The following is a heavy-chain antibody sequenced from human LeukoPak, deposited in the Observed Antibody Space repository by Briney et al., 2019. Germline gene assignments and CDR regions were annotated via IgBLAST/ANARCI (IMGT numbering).Heavy chain of an antibody. Sequence: ASVKVSCKASGYTFTAYYMNWVRQAPGQGLEWMGWINPNSGGTNYAQEFQGRVTMTRDTSISTAYMELSRLRSDDTAVYYCARGFCSGGDCYQRTNFDYWGQGTLVTVSS. CDR1: GYTFTAYY. J-gene: IGHJ4*02. CDR2: INPNSGGT. D-gene: IGHD2-15*01. V-gene: IGHV1-2*02. CDR3: ARGFCSGGDCYQRTNFDY.